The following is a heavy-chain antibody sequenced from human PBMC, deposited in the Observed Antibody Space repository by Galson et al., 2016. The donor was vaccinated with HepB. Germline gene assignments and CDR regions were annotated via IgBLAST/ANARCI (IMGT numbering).Heavy chain of an antibody. Sequence: SLRLSCAASGFTFRSYEMNWVRQAPGKGLEWVSYISSSGSTIKDADSVKGRFTISRDNAKNSLYLQMNSLRADDTAVYYCARDMSSGCYWVYFDYWGQGTLVTVSS. D-gene: IGHD6-19*01. V-gene: IGHV3-48*03. CDR2: ISSSGSTI. CDR1: GFTFRSYE. CDR3: ARDMSSGCYWVYFDY. J-gene: IGHJ4*02.